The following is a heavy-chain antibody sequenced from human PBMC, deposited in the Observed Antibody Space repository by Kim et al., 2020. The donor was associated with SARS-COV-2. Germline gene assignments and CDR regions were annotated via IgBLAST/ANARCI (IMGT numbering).Heavy chain of an antibody. CDR3: ARDSTYYYGSGSYYNSAHYYYYYGMDV. D-gene: IGHD3-10*01. CDR1: GGSISSGGYY. CDR2: IYYSGST. V-gene: IGHV4-31*03. Sequence: SETLSLTCTVSGGSISSGGYYWSWIRQHPGKGLEWIGYIYYSGSTYYNPSLKSRVTISVDTSKNQFSLKLSSVTAADTAVYYCARDSTYYYGSGSYYNSAHYYYYYGMDVWGQGTTVTVSS. J-gene: IGHJ6*02.